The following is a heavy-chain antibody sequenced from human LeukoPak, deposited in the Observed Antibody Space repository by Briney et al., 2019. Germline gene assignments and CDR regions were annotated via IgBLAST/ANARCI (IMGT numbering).Heavy chain of an antibody. CDR3: ASLGGYDYGSSDY. CDR2: IYTSGRT. Sequence: SETLSLTCTVSGGSISNYYWSWILHPAGKGLCWIGRIYTSGRTSYNPSLKSRVTTSVDTSKNQFSLKLSSVTAADTAVYYCASLGGYDYGSSDYWGQGTLVTVSS. CDR1: GGSISNYY. J-gene: IGHJ4*02. V-gene: IGHV4-4*07. D-gene: IGHD5-12*01.